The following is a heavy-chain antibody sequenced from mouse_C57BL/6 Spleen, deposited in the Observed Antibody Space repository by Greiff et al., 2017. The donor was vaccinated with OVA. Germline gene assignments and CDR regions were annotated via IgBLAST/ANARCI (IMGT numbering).Heavy chain of an antibody. J-gene: IGHJ4*01. D-gene: IGHD2-3*01. V-gene: IGHV14-3*01. CDR1: GFNITNSY. CDR2: IDPANGNT. Sequence: VQLQQSVAELVRPGASVKLSCTASGFNITNSYMHWVKQRPVQGLEWIGRIDPANGNTKYAPKFPGKATRTADTSSNTAYLQLSSLTSEDAAIYYYVLDASYAMDYWGQGTTVTVSS. CDR3: VLDASYAMDY.